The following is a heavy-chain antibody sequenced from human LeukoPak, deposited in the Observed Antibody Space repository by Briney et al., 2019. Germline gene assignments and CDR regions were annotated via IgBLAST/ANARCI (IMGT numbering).Heavy chain of an antibody. CDR1: GGSISSSSYY. CDR3: ARHTHEYYYDSSGYHRPYYFDY. D-gene: IGHD3-22*01. J-gene: IGHJ4*02. CDR2: IFYSGRT. Sequence: SETLSLTCTASGGSISSSSYYWGWIRQPPGKGLECIGSIFYSGRTYYNPSLKSRVTISVDTSKNQFSLKLSSVTAADTAVYYCARHTHEYYYDSSGYHRPYYFDYWGQGTLVTVSS. V-gene: IGHV4-39*01.